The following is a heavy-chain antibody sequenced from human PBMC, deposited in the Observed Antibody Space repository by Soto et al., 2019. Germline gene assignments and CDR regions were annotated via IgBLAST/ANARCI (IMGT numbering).Heavy chain of an antibody. CDR1: GFTFTSYA. V-gene: IGHV3-23*01. D-gene: IGHD3-3*01. J-gene: IGHJ4*02. CDR3: AKHDFWTLYNTGLDS. Sequence: EVQLLESGGGLVQPGGSLRLPCSASGFTFTSYAMSWVRQAPGKGLEWVSGISGSGGDTKSADSVKGRFTISRDNFKNMLYLQMNSLRAEDTAVYYCAKHDFWTLYNTGLDSWGQGTLVTVSS. CDR2: ISGSGGDT.